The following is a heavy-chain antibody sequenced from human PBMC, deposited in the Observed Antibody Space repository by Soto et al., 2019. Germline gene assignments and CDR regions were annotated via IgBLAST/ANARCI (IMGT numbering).Heavy chain of an antibody. CDR3: ARGLGYGDYRSDYYHYMDV. CDR1: GGSISSSSYY. CDR2: IYYSGST. Sequence: SETLSLTCTVSGGSISSSSYYWGWIRQPPGKGLEWIGSIYYSGSTNYNPALKSRVTISVDTSKNQFSLKLRSVTAADTAVYYCARGLGYGDYRSDYYHYMDVWGKGTTVTVSS. V-gene: IGHV4-39*01. J-gene: IGHJ6*03. D-gene: IGHD4-17*01.